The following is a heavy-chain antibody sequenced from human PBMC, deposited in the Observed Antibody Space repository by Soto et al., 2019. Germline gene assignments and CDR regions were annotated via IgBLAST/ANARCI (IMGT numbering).Heavy chain of an antibody. V-gene: IGHV3-66*01. CDR2: IYSDGST. Sequence: TGGSLRLSCAASGFTVTSNYMSWIRQAPGKGLEWVSLIYSDGSTFYADSVKARFTIFRDSSKNTLLLQMSGLRAEDTAMFFCARVLRESSYFYMDVWGEGTTVTVSS. D-gene: IGHD3-16*01. J-gene: IGHJ6*03. CDR3: ARVLRESSYFYMDV. CDR1: GFTVTSNY.